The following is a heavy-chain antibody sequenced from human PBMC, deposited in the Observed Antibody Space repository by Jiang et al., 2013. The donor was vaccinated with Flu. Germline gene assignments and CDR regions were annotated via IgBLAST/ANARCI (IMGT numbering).Heavy chain of an antibody. Sequence: GAEVKKPGSSVKVSCEASGGTFSSYAITWVRQAPGQGLEWMGRIIPSLGIVHFAQKFQDRVTITADKSTGAGYMEVSSLRSQDTAVYYCAKXTIEMPTTDLVFNYHGMDVWGKGTTVTVSS. CDR3: AKXTIEMPTTDLVFNYHGMDV. CDR1: GGTFSSYA. V-gene: IGHV1-69*04. D-gene: IGHD5-24*01. J-gene: IGHJ6*04. CDR2: IIPSLGIV.